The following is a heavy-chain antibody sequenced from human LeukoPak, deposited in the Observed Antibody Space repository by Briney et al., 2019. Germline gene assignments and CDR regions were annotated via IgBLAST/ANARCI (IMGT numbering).Heavy chain of an antibody. J-gene: IGHJ4*02. CDR2: ISAYNGNT. V-gene: IGHV1-18*04. Sequence: ASVKVSCKASGYTFTGYYMHWVRQAPGQGLEWMGWISAYNGNTNYAQKLQGRVTMTTDTSTSTAYMELRSLRSDDTAVYYCARSPWEAGLYYFDYWGQGTLVTVSS. CDR3: ARSPWEAGLYYFDY. CDR1: GYTFTGYY. D-gene: IGHD1-26*01.